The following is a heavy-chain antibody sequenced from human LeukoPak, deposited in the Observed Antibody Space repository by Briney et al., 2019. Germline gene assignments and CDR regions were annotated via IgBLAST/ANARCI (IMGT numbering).Heavy chain of an antibody. CDR3: ARDLRPLDYYYYMDV. D-gene: IGHD6-13*01. CDR2: ISYDGSNK. V-gene: IGHV3-30*01. CDR1: GFTFSSYA. J-gene: IGHJ6*03. Sequence: GGSLRLSCAASGFTFSSYAMRWVRQAPGKGLEWVAVISYDGSNKYYADSVKGRFTISRDNSKNTLYLQMNSLRAEDTAVYYCARDLRPLDYYYYMDVWGKGTTVTVSS.